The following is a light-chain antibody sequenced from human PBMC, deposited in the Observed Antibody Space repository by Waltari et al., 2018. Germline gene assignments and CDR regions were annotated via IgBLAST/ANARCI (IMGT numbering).Light chain of an antibody. CDR2: WAS. J-gene: IGKJ3*01. CDR1: QSVLYASVNKNH. CDR3: QQYYTPPVT. Sequence: DIVMTQSPDSLAVSLGERATLNCKSSQSVLYASVNKNHLAWYQQKPGQPPKLLIFWASTRESGVPDRVSGSGSGADFTLTISSLQAEDVAVYYCQQYYTPPVTFGPGTKVEIK. V-gene: IGKV4-1*01.